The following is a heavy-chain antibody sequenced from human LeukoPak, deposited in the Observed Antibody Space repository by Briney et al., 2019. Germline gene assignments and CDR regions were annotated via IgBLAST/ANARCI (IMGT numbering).Heavy chain of an antibody. V-gene: IGHV3-33*06. CDR2: IWYDGSNK. J-gene: IGHJ3*02. Sequence: GGSLRLSCAASGFTFSSYGMHWVRQAPGKGLEWVAVIWYDGSNKYYADSVKGRFTISRDNSKNTLYLQMNSLRAEDTAVYYCAKDGGPAHLDAFDIWGQGILVTVSS. D-gene: IGHD4-23*01. CDR1: GFTFSSYG. CDR3: AKDGGPAHLDAFDI.